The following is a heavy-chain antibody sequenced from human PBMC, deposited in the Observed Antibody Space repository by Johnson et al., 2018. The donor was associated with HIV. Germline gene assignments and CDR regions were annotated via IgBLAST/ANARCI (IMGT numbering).Heavy chain of an antibody. CDR2: IYSGGST. J-gene: IGHJ3*02. D-gene: IGHD3-22*01. V-gene: IGHV3-53*01. Sequence: VQLVESGGGLIQPGGSLRLSCAASGFTVSSNYMSWVRQAPGKGLEWVSVIYSGGSTYYADSVQGRFTISRDNSKNTLNLQMNSLRAEDTAVYYCASSSYYDSSGFYAFDIWGQGTMVTVSS. CDR1: GFTVSSNY. CDR3: ASSSYYDSSGFYAFDI.